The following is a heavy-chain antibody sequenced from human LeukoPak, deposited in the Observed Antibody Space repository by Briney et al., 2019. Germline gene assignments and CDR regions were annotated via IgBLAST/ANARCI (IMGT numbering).Heavy chain of an antibody. CDR3: ARAAYSSSPDY. V-gene: IGHV3-48*02. Sequence: PSETLSLTCTVSGASISSSSHYWGWIRQAPGKGLEWVSYISPSTTNIYYADSVKGRFTISRDNAKNSLFLQMNSLRDEDTAVYYCARAAYSSSPDYWGQGTLVTVSS. J-gene: IGHJ4*02. CDR2: ISPSTTNI. CDR1: GASISSSS. D-gene: IGHD6-13*01.